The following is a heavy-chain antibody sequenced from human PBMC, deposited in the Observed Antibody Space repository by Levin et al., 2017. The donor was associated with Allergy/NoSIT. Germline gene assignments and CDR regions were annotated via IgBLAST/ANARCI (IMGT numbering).Heavy chain of an antibody. D-gene: IGHD3-22*01. CDR1: GYTFTGYY. J-gene: IGHJ4*02. CDR3: AREPPYDSSGSPVVNSVWFDY. Sequence: GGSLRLSCKASGYTFTGYYMHWVRQAPGQGLEWMGWINPNSGGTNYAQKFQGRVTMTRDTSITTAYMEVSRLRSDDTAVYYCAREPPYDSSGSPVVNSVWFDYWGQGTLVTVSS. CDR2: INPNSGGT. V-gene: IGHV1-2*02.